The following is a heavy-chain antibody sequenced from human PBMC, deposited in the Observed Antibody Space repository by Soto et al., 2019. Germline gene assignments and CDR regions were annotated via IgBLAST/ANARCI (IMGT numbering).Heavy chain of an antibody. V-gene: IGHV1-69*13. CDR3: ARESGSLDFDY. CDR1: GGTFSSYA. D-gene: IGHD1-26*01. J-gene: IGHJ4*02. Sequence: GASVKVSCKASGGTFSSYAISWVRQAPGQGLEWMGGIIPIFGTANYAQKFQGRVTITADESTSTADMELSTLRSEDTAVYYCARESGSLDFDYWGQGTLVTVSS. CDR2: IIPIFGTA.